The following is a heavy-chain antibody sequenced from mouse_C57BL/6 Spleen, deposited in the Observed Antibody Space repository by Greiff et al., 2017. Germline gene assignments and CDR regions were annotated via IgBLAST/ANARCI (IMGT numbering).Heavy chain of an antibody. CDR1: GFSFTNYL. Sequence: VQLQQSGAELVRPGTSVKVSCTASGFSFTNYLIEWVKQRPGQGLEWIGVIDPGSGGTKYNEKFKGKATLTADKSSSTAYMQLSSLTSDDSAVYFCARYDYDYYAMDYWGQGTSVTVSS. D-gene: IGHD2-4*01. CDR3: ARYDYDYYAMDY. J-gene: IGHJ4*01. CDR2: IDPGSGGT. V-gene: IGHV1-54*01.